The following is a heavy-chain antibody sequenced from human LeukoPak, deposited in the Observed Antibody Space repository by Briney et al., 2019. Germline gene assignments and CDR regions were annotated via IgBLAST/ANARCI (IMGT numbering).Heavy chain of an antibody. CDR1: GYTFTGYY. CDR3: ARGLRYCSSTSCYLPFGY. CDR2: MNPNSGNT. J-gene: IGHJ4*02. Sequence: ASVKVSCKASGYTFTGYYMRWVRQAPGQGLEWMGWMNPNSGNTGYAQKFQGRVTMTRNTSISTAYMELSSLRSEDTAVYYCARGLRYCSSTSCYLPFGYWGQGTLVTVSS. D-gene: IGHD2-2*01. V-gene: IGHV1-8*02.